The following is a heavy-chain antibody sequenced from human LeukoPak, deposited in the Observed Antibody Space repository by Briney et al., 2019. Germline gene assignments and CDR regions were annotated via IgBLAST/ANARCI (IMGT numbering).Heavy chain of an antibody. Sequence: GGSLRLSCAASGFTFSDYYMSWIRQAPGKGLEWVSYISSSGSTIYYADSLKGRFTISRDNAKNTLYLEMKSLGVEDTAVYYCAKATSSWYGFDYWGQGALVTVSS. J-gene: IGHJ4*02. CDR2: ISSSGSTI. CDR3: AKATSSWYGFDY. CDR1: GFTFSDYY. D-gene: IGHD6-13*01. V-gene: IGHV3-11*04.